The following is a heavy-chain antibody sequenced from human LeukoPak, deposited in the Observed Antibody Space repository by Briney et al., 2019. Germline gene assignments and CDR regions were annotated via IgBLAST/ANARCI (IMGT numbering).Heavy chain of an antibody. CDR2: ISSSSSYI. CDR1: GFTFSSYS. J-gene: IGHJ4*02. CDR3: ARVIMSTVTIDY. V-gene: IGHV3-21*01. Sequence: GGSLRLSCAASGFTFSSYSMNWVRQAPGKGLEGVSSISSSSSYIYYADSVKGRFTISRDNAKNSLYLQMNSLRAEDTAVYYCARVIMSTVTIDYWGQGTLVTVSS. D-gene: IGHD4-17*01.